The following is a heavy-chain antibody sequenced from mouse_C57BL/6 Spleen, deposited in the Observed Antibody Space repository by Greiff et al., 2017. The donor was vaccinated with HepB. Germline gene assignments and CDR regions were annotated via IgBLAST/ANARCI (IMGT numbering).Heavy chain of an antibody. D-gene: IGHD1-1*01. CDR3: ARTNYYGSSYVFDY. V-gene: IGHV1-52*01. J-gene: IGHJ2*01. CDR2: IDPSDSET. CDR1: GYTFTSYW. Sequence: QQSCKASGYTFTSYWMHWVKQRPIQGLEWIGNIDPSDSETHYNQKFKDKATLTVDKSSSTAYMQLSSLTSEDSAVYYCARTNYYGSSYVFDYWGQGTTLTVSS.